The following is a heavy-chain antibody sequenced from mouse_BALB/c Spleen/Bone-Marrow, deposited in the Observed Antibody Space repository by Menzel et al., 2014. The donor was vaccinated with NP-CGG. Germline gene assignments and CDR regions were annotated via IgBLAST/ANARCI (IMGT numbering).Heavy chain of an antibody. Sequence: VQLQQSGPELVKPGASVKISCKASGYTFTDYNMHWVKQSHGKSLEWIGYIYPYNGGTGHNQKFKSKATLTADNSSSTAYMELRSLTSEDSAVYYCARRFITTAAWFAYWGQGTLVTDSA. CDR2: IYPYNGGT. D-gene: IGHD1-2*01. V-gene: IGHV1S29*02. J-gene: IGHJ3*01. CDR3: ARRFITTAAWFAY. CDR1: GYTFTDYN.